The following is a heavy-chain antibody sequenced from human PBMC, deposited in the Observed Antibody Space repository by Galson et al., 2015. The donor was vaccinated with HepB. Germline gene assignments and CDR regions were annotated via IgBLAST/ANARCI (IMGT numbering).Heavy chain of an antibody. J-gene: IGHJ6*02. D-gene: IGHD5-18*01. CDR3: ARKYGYTYGYNYYYYAMDV. Sequence: ETLSLTCAVYGGSFSGYYWSWIRQPPGTGLEWIGEINHSGSTNYNPSLKSRVTISVDTSKNQFSLKLSSVTAADTAMYYCARKYGYTYGYNYYYYAMDVWGQGTTVTVSS. V-gene: IGHV4-34*01. CDR1: GGSFSGYY. CDR2: INHSGST.